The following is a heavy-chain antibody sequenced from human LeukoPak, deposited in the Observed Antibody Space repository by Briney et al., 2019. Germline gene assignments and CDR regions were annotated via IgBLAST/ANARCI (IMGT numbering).Heavy chain of an antibody. CDR2: IKSDGSKT. D-gene: IGHD3-16*02. V-gene: IGHV3-74*01. J-gene: IGHJ4*02. CDR3: ARVTWGSYRSDTDY. CDR1: GFTFSSYW. Sequence: GGSLRLSCAASGFTFSSYWMHWVRQAPGKGLVWVSRIKSDGSKTSYADSVKGRFTISRDNSKNTLYLQMNSLRAEDTAVYYCARVTWGSYRSDTDYWGQGTLVTVSS.